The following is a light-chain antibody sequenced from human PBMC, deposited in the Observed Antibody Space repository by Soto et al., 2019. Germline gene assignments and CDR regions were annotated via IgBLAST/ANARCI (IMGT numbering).Light chain of an antibody. Sequence: QSVLTQPPSASGTPGQRVTISCSGSNSNIGSNSVSWYQQLPGTAPKLLIYSNHQRPSEVPDRFSGSKSDTSASLAISGLRSEDEADYYCGAWDDGLFGYVFGTGTKV. V-gene: IGLV1-47*02. CDR1: NSNIGSNS. J-gene: IGLJ1*01. CDR2: SNH. CDR3: GAWDDGLFGYV.